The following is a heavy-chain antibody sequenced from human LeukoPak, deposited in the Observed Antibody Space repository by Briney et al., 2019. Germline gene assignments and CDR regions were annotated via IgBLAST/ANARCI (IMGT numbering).Heavy chain of an antibody. Sequence: TGGSLRLSCAASGFTFSNAWMSWVRQAPGKGLEWVGRIKSKTDGGTTDYAAPVKGRFTISRDDSKNTLYLQMNSLKTEDTAVYYCTTYYDILTAPDYWGQGTLVTVSS. V-gene: IGHV3-15*01. J-gene: IGHJ4*02. CDR1: GFTFSNAW. CDR3: TTYYDILTAPDY. D-gene: IGHD3-9*01. CDR2: IKSKTDGGTT.